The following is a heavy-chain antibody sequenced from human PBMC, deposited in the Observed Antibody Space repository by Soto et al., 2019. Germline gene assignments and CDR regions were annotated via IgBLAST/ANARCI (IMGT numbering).Heavy chain of an antibody. CDR1: GFTFSSFV. Sequence: EVQLLESGGGLVQPGGSLRLSCAASGFTFSSFVVGWVRQAPGKGLEWVSAIRGSGGNTYYADSVKGRFAISRDNSKNTLYLQMTSLRAEDTAVYYCEKGSNWGTGYYFDYWGQGTLVTVSS. D-gene: IGHD7-27*01. CDR3: EKGSNWGTGYYFDY. J-gene: IGHJ4*02. V-gene: IGHV3-23*01. CDR2: IRGSGGNT.